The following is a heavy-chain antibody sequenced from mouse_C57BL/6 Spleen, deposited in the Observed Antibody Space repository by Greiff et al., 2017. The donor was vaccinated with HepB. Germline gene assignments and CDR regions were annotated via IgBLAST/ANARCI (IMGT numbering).Heavy chain of an antibody. CDR3: ARKTMVTTFYYAMDY. J-gene: IGHJ4*01. D-gene: IGHD2-2*01. CDR2: ISSGSSTI. CDR1: GFTFSDYG. V-gene: IGHV5-17*01. Sequence: EVKLMESGGGLVKPGGSLKLSCAASGFTFSDYGMHWVRQAPEKGLEWVAYISSGSSTIYYADTVKGRFTISRDNAKNTLFLQMTSLRSEDTAMYYCARKTMVTTFYYAMDYWGQGTSVTVSS.